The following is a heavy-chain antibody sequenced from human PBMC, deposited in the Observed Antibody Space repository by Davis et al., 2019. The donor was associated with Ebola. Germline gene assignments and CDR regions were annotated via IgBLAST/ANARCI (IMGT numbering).Heavy chain of an antibody. CDR2: IIPIFGTA. D-gene: IGHD4-23*01. J-gene: IGHJ5*02. CDR1: GYTFTSYG. Sequence: SVKVSYKASGYTFTSYGISWVRQAPGQGLEWMGGIIPIFGTANYAQTFQGRVTITADKSTSTAYMELSSLRSEDTAVYYCARVGALLYGGNSGDWFDPWGQGTLVTVSS. CDR3: ARVGALLYGGNSGDWFDP. V-gene: IGHV1-69*06.